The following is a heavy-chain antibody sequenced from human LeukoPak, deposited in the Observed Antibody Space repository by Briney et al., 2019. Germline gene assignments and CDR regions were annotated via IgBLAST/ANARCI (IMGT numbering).Heavy chain of an antibody. D-gene: IGHD2-8*01. V-gene: IGHV4-4*02. CDR2: VFLSGLT. J-gene: IGHJ4*02. CDR1: GGSITSTNW. CDR3: SRENGAFSPFGY. Sequence: SETLSLTCGVSGGSITSTNWWSWVRQPPGQDLQWIGEVFLSGLTNYNPSLSSRVIMALDTSKNHLSLHLTSVTAADTAVYYCSRENGAFSPFGYWGQGYLVTVLS.